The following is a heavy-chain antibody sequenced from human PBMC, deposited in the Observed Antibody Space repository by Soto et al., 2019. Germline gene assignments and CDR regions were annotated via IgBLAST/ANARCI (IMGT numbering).Heavy chain of an antibody. Sequence: GGSLRLSCAASGFTFSNYAVNWVRQAPGKGLEWVSTISGSGVSTYYADSVRGRFTISRDNAKNSLYLRMTSLRDEDTGVYYCTRDGRRGYDMDVWGQGTTVTVSS. CDR3: TRDGRRGYDMDV. V-gene: IGHV3-23*01. J-gene: IGHJ6*02. CDR1: GFTFSNYA. D-gene: IGHD1-26*01. CDR2: ISGSGVST.